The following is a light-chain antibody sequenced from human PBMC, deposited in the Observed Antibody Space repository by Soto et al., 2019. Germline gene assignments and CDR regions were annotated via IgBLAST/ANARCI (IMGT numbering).Light chain of an antibody. J-gene: IGKJ3*01. Sequence: DIPMTQSPSTLSASVGDRVTITCRASRSISNWLAWYQQKPGTAPKLLIHQASSLESGVPSRFSGSGSGTEFTLTISSVQPDDFATYYCQHYNTYSWFTFGPGTKVDIK. CDR3: QHYNTYSWFT. V-gene: IGKV1-5*03. CDR2: QAS. CDR1: RSISNW.